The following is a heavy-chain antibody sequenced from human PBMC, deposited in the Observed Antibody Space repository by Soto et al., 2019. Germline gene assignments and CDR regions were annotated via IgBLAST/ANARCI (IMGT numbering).Heavy chain of an antibody. CDR1: GFTFSNYG. J-gene: IGHJ4*02. CDR3: ARGLHSLFDY. CDR2: IWYDGNNK. V-gene: IGHV3-33*01. D-gene: IGHD2-21*01. Sequence: GGSLKLSCAAPGFTFSNYGMHWVRQAPGKGREWVAVIWYDGNNKYYADPVKGRFTISKDNSNNTLNWKMTTRRPEDTAVYYCARGLHSLFDYWGQGTLVTVSS.